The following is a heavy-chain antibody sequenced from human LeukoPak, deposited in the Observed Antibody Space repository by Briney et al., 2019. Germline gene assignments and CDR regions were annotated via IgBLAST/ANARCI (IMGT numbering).Heavy chain of an antibody. D-gene: IGHD3-10*01. CDR2: ISGSGGST. Sequence: PGRSLRVSCAASGFTFSTYAMRWVRQAPGKGLEWVSSISGSGGSTNHADSVKGRFTISRDNSKNTLFLQMNSLRAEDTAVYYCARGLRPNYYFSMDVWGQGTTVTVSS. V-gene: IGHV3-23*01. CDR1: GFTFSTYA. J-gene: IGHJ6*02. CDR3: ARGLRPNYYFSMDV.